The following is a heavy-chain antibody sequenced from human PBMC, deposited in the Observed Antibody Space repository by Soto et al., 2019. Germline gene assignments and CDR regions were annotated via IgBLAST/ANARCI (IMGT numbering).Heavy chain of an antibody. CDR1: GFTFSSYG. D-gene: IGHD2-2*01. CDR2: IWYDGSNK. CDR3: ASEYLVVPLRVMDY. Sequence: QVQLVESGGGVVQPGRSLRLSCAASGFTFSSYGMHWVRQAPGKGLEWVAVIWYDGSNKYYADSVKGRFTISRDNSKNPLYLQMNSLRAEDTAVYYCASEYLVVPLRVMDYLGQGTLVTVS. J-gene: IGHJ4*02. V-gene: IGHV3-33*01.